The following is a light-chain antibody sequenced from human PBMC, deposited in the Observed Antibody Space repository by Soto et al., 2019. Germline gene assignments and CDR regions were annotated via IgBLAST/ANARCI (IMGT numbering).Light chain of an antibody. CDR2: TAS. J-gene: IGKJ2*01. V-gene: IGKV1-39*01. CDR1: QSIRRS. CDR3: QPSYSTPRT. Sequence: DIQMTQSPFSLSASVGDIVTITCLASQSIRRSLKWYQQQPGKAPKLLIYTASNLQSGVPSRFSGSGSGTDFTLNISSLQPEDFATYFCQPSYSTPRTFGKGTKVEIK.